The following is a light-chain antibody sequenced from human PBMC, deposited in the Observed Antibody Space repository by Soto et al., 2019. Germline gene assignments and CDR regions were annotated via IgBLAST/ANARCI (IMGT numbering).Light chain of an antibody. V-gene: IGLV2-23*03. J-gene: IGLJ2*01. CDR1: SSDIGSSYL. CDR2: EGT. CDR3: CSSSTTATFV. Sequence: QSVLTQAASVSGSPGQSITISCTGTSSDIGSSYLVSWYQHHPGNAPKFLIYEGTKRPSGVSNRFSGSKSGNTASLTISGLQTEDEADYYCCSSSTTATFVFGGGTKLTVL.